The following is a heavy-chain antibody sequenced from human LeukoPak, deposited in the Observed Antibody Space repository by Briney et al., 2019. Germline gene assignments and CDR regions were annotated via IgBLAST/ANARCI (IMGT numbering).Heavy chain of an antibody. Sequence: PGGSLRLSCAASGFTFSSYGMHWVRQAPGKGLEWVAVISYDGSNKYYADSVKGRFTISRDNSKNTLYLQMNSLRAEDTAVYYCAKDGPYSGYALYYYDSSGSGGYFDYWGQGTLVTVSS. CDR2: ISYDGSNK. D-gene: IGHD3-22*01. CDR1: GFTFSSYG. CDR3: AKDGPYSGYALYYYDSSGSGGYFDY. V-gene: IGHV3-30*18. J-gene: IGHJ4*02.